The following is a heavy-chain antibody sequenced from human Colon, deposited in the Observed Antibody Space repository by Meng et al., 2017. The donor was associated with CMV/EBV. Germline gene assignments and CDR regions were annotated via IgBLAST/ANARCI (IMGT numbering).Heavy chain of an antibody. J-gene: IGHJ4*02. CDR2: IKQDGSEK. CDR3: IRMRLRLGGYFDY. CDR1: GFTFSSYW. V-gene: IGHV3-7*01. Sequence: GGSLRLSCAASGFTFSSYWMSWVRQAPGKGLEWVANIKQDGSEKYYVDSVKGRFTISRDNAKNSLYLQMNSLRAEDTAVYCCIRMRLRLGGYFDYWGQGTLVTVSS. D-gene: IGHD5-12*01.